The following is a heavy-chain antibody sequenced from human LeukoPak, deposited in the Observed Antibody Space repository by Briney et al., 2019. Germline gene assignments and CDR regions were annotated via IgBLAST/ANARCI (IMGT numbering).Heavy chain of an antibody. CDR1: GGSFSGYY. J-gene: IGHJ6*03. V-gene: IGHV4-34*01. Sequence: SETLSLTCAVYGGSFSGYYWSWIRQPPGKGLEWIGEINHSGSTNYNPSLKSRVTISVDTSKNQFPLKLSSVTAADTAVYYCARGYYYYMDVWGKGTTVTVSS. CDR2: INHSGST. CDR3: ARGYYYYMDV.